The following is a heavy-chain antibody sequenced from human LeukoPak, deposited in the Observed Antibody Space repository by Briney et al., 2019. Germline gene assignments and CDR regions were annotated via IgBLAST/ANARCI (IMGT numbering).Heavy chain of an antibody. D-gene: IGHD2-2*01. CDR3: ASAGLHCSSTSCLDAFDI. J-gene: IGHJ3*02. CDR1: GGSFSAYY. CDR2: INHSGST. V-gene: IGHV4-34*01. Sequence: SETLSLTCAVYGGSFSAYYWSWIRQPPGKGLEWIGEINHSGSTNYNPSLKSRVTISVDTSKNQFSPKLSSVTAADTAVYYCASAGLHCSSTSCLDAFDIWGQGTMVTVSS.